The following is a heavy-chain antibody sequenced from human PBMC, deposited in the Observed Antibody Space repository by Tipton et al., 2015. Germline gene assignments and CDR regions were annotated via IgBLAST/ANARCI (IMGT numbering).Heavy chain of an antibody. Sequence: TLSLTCAVSAYSISSDYYWGWIRQPPGKGLEWIGSISHSGNTYYNPSLKSRVTMSRDTPKIQFSLKLTSVTAADTAVYYCACQDYDSLTRDYQTVDYWGQGTLVTVSS. CDR3: ACQDYDSLTRDYQTVDY. CDR2: ISHSGNT. J-gene: IGHJ4*02. CDR1: AYSISSDYY. V-gene: IGHV4-38-2*01. D-gene: IGHD3-9*01.